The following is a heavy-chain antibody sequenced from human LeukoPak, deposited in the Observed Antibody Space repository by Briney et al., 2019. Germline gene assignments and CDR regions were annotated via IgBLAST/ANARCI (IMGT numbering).Heavy chain of an antibody. CDR1: GFTVSSDW. J-gene: IGHJ2*01. D-gene: IGHD6-13*01. V-gene: IGHV3-7*01. CDR2: INQDGGEK. CDR3: ARDTYSSSWPHWYFDL. Sequence: GGSLTLSCAASGFTVSSDWMSWARQAPGKWLEWVANINQDGGEKYYVDYVKGRFTISREYAKYSLFLQMISLRAEDTAVYYCARDTYSSSWPHWYFDLWGRGTLVTVSS.